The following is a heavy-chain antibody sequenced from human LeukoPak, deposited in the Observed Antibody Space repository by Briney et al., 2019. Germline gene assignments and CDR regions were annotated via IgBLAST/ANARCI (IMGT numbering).Heavy chain of an antibody. J-gene: IGHJ4*02. CDR3: ARQYRDSSGYYYFDY. V-gene: IGHV4-39*01. CDR2: VYYSGST. Sequence: PSETLSLTCTVYGGSISSSDYYWGWIRQPPGKGLEWIGSVYYSGSTHYNPSLKSRVTISVDMSRNQFSLKLSSVAAADTALYLRARQYRDSSGYYYFDYWGQGTLITVSS. D-gene: IGHD3-22*01. CDR1: GGSISSSDYY.